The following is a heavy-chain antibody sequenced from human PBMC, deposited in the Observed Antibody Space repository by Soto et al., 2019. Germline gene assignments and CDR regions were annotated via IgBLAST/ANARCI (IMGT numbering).Heavy chain of an antibody. D-gene: IGHD3-3*01. CDR3: SRQRRTSYYDLWSGHKYYYCYMKG. Sequence: SLTISCKPSGYSFTSYWISWVRQMLAKGLEWMGRIDPSDSYTHYSPSYKGHVTISVDKSISTAYLQWCCLKPPATAITSCSRQRRTSYYDLWSGHKYYYCYMKGWDQGTTVA. CDR1: GYSFTSYW. CDR2: IDPSDSYT. V-gene: IGHV5-10-1*01. J-gene: IGHJ6*02.